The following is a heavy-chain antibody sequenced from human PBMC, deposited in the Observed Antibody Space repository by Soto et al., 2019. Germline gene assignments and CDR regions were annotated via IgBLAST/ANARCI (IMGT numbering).Heavy chain of an antibody. J-gene: IGHJ4*02. CDR3: ARRRPSPRERYFDY. Sequence: QVQLQQWGAGLLKPSETLSLTCAVYGGSFSGYYWSWIRQPPGKGLEWIGEINHSVSTHYNPSLKSRDPISVDTSKNQFSLKLSSVTAADTAVYYCARRRPSPRERYFDYWGQGTLVTVSS. CDR2: INHSVST. D-gene: IGHD1-26*01. V-gene: IGHV4-34*01. CDR1: GGSFSGYY.